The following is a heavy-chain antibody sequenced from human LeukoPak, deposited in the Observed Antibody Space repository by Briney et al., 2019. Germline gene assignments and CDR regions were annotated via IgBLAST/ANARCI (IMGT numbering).Heavy chain of an antibody. D-gene: IGHD3-22*01. V-gene: IGHV3-23*01. CDR2: IRGSGGST. CDR3: ANVSSCISGCSYNCFDP. Sequence: GGSLRLSCAASGFTFSSYGMSWVRQAPGKGLEWVSAIRGSGGSTYYADSVKGRFTISRDNSKNTLYLQMDSLRVEDTAVYYCANVSSCISGCSYNCFDPWGQGTLVTVSS. CDR1: GFTFSSYG. J-gene: IGHJ5*02.